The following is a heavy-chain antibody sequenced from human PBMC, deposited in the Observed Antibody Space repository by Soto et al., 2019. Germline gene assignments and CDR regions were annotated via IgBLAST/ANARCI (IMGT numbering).Heavy chain of an antibody. CDR1: SYAFGSYG. CDR2: INAYNGKT. D-gene: IGHD5-18*01. V-gene: IGHV1-18*01. J-gene: IGHJ6*03. CDR3: ARMTYHRSDSYGDFYYIDV. Sequence: QVQQLQSGGEVKKPGASVTVSCKASSYAFGSYGMSWVRQAPGQGLEWMGWINAYNGKTNYVPKLQGRVTMTTDTTTNTVYMDLRSLAPDDTAVYSCARMTYHRSDSYGDFYYIDVWGKGTTVTVSS.